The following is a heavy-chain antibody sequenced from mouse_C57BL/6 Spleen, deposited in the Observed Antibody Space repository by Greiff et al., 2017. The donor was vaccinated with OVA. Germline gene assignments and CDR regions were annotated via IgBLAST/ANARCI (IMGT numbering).Heavy chain of an antibody. J-gene: IGHJ2*01. CDR1: GFSFNTYA. D-gene: IGHD1-1*02. CDR3: VRHSHYASFDY. V-gene: IGHV10-1*01. CDR2: IRSKSNNYAT. Sequence: GGGLVQPKGSLKLSCAASGFSFNTYAMNWVRQAPGKGLEWVARIRSKSNNYATYYADSVKDRFTISRDDSESMLYLQMNNLKTEDTAMYYCVRHSHYASFDYWGQGTTLTVSS.